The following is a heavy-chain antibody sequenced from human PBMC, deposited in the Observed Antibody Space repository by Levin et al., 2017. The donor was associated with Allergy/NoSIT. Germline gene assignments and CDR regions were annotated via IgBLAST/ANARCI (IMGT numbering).Heavy chain of an antibody. CDR1: GYTFTDYD. CDR2: INPNSGNT. D-gene: IGHD6-13*01. Sequence: ASVKVSCKASGYTFTDYDINWVRQATGQGLEWMGWINPNSGNTGYAQKFQGRVTMTRNTSISTAYMELSSLRSEDTAVYYCARGRIAAAVYYFDYWDQGTLVTVSS. V-gene: IGHV1-8*01. J-gene: IGHJ4*02. CDR3: ARGRIAAAVYYFDY.